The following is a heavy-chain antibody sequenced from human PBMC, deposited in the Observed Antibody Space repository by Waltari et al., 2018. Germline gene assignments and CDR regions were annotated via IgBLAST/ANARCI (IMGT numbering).Heavy chain of an antibody. Sequence: QVQLVQSGAEVKKPGSSVKVSCKASGGTFSSYAISWVRQAPGQGLEWMGGIIPIFGTANDAQKVQGRVTITADESTSTAYMELSSLRSEDTAVYYCARAGQGYCSGGSCWDWFDPWGQGTLVTVSS. CDR3: ARAGQGYCSGGSCWDWFDP. CDR2: IIPIFGTA. V-gene: IGHV1-69*01. D-gene: IGHD2-15*01. CDR1: GGTFSSYA. J-gene: IGHJ5*02.